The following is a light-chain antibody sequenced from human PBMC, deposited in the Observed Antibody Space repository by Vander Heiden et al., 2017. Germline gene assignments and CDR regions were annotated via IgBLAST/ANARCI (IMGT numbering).Light chain of an antibody. CDR3: QSADSSGADVV. CDR2: EDS. V-gene: IGLV3-25*03. Sequence: SSELTQPPSVSVSPGQTARITCSGEALPKQYAFWYQQKPGQAPVLVMYEDSERPSGIPDRFSGSSSGTTVTLTISGVQAEDEADYYCQSADSSGADVVFGGGTKLTVL. J-gene: IGLJ2*01. CDR1: ALPKQY.